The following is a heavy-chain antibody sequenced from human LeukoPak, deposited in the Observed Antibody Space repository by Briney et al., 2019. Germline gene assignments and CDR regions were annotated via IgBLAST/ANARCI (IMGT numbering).Heavy chain of an antibody. CDR2: IYTSGST. D-gene: IGHD3-22*01. CDR1: GGSISSGSYY. Sequence: SQTLSLTCTVSGGSISSGSYYWSWTRQPAGKGLEWIGRIYTSGSTNYNPSLKSRVTISVDTSKNQFSLKLSSVTAADTAVYYCARGTMIVVVPGAFDIWGQGTMVTVSS. V-gene: IGHV4-61*02. J-gene: IGHJ3*02. CDR3: ARGTMIVVVPGAFDI.